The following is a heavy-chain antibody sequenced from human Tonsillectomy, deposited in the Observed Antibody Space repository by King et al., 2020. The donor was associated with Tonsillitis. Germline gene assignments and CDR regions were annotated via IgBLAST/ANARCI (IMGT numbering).Heavy chain of an antibody. J-gene: IGHJ6*01. CDR1: GFTFSSYA. D-gene: IGHD3-10*01. Sequence: VQLVESGGGVVKPGRSLSLSCKASGFTFSSYAMHWVRQAPGQGLEWVAVISYDGSNKYYADYVKGRFTISRDNSKNTVYLQMNSLRAEDTAVYYCARDFRVGVRGVIVPAATYYYYGMDVWGQGTTVTVSS. CDR3: ARDFRVGVRGVIVPAATYYYYGMDV. V-gene: IGHV3-30-3*01. CDR2: ISYDGSNK.